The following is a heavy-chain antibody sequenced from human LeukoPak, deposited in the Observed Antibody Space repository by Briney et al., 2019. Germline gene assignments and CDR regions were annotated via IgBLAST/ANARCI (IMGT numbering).Heavy chain of an antibody. CDR1: GYTFTSYG. D-gene: IGHD3-10*01. V-gene: IGHV1-18*01. Sequence: ASVKVSCKASGYTFTSYGISWVRQAPGQGLEWMGWISAYNGNTNYAQKLQGRVTMTTDTSTSTAYMELRGLRSDDTAVYYCARGRGGWYYGSGSYYNSRTTFDYWGQGTLVTVSS. CDR3: ARGRGGWYYGSGSYYNSRTTFDY. CDR2: ISAYNGNT. J-gene: IGHJ4*02.